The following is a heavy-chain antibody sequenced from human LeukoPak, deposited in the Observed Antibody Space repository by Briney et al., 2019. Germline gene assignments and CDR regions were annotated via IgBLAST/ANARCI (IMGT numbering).Heavy chain of an antibody. CDR3: ARARSYWSRNYFDY. J-gene: IGHJ4*02. CDR2: ISSNGGST. V-gene: IGHV3-64*01. D-gene: IGHD1-26*01. CDR1: GFTFSSYA. Sequence: PGGSLRLSCAASGFTFSSYAMHWVRQAPGKGLEYVSAISSNGGSTYYANSVKGRFTISRDNSKNTLYLQMGSLRAEDTALYYCARARSYWSRNYFDYWGQGTLVTVSS.